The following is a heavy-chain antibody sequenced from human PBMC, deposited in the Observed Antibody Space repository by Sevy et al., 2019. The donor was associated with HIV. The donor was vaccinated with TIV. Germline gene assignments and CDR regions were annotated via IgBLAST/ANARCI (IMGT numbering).Heavy chain of an antibody. J-gene: IGHJ3*02. D-gene: IGHD2-2*01. V-gene: IGHV1-18*01. Sequence: ASVKVSCKASGYTFTSYGISWVRQAPGQGLEWMGWISAYNGNTNYAQKLQGRVTMTTDTSTSTAYMELRSLRSDDTAVYYCARVLGVVPAARTDAFDIWGQGTMVTVSS. CDR3: ARVLGVVPAARTDAFDI. CDR2: ISAYNGNT. CDR1: GYTFTSYG.